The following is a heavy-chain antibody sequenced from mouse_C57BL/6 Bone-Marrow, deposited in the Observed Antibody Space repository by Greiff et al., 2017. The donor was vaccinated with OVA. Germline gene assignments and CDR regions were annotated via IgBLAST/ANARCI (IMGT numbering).Heavy chain of an antibody. Sequence: QVQLQQPGAELVKPGASVKMSCKASGYTFTSYWITWVKQRPGQGLEWIGDIYPGSGSTNYNEKFKSKATLTVDTSSSTAYMQLSSLTSEDSAVYYCARGVPIYYGNYYYAMDYWGQGTSVTVSS. V-gene: IGHV1-55*01. CDR3: ARGVPIYYGNYYYAMDY. D-gene: IGHD2-1*01. J-gene: IGHJ4*01. CDR2: IYPGSGST. CDR1: GYTFTSYW.